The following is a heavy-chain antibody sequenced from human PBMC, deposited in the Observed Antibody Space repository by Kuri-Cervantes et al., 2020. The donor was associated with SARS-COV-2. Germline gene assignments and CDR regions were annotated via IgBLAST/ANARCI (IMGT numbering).Heavy chain of an antibody. CDR3: ARDANYGSRLPRKFDY. CDR1: GFTFSSYS. CDR2: ISSSSSTI. D-gene: IGHD5-12*01. Sequence: GESLKISCAASGFTFSSYSMNWVRQAPGKGLEWVSYISSSSSTIYYADSVKGRFTISRDNAKNSLYLQMNSLRDGDTAVYYCARDANYGSRLPRKFDYWGQGTLVTVSS. J-gene: IGHJ4*02. V-gene: IGHV3-48*02.